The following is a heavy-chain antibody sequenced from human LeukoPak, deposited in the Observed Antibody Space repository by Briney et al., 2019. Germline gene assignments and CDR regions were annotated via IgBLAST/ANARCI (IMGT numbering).Heavy chain of an antibody. Sequence: GGSLRLSCGASGFTFSISWLSWVRQAPGKGPEGVSAISGSGGSTYYADSVKGRFTISRDNSENTLYLQMNSLSAEDTAVYYCAKGYSYGYFDYWGQGTLVTVSS. CDR3: AKGYSYGYFDY. CDR1: GFTFSISW. J-gene: IGHJ4*02. V-gene: IGHV3-23*01. CDR2: ISGSGGST. D-gene: IGHD5-18*01.